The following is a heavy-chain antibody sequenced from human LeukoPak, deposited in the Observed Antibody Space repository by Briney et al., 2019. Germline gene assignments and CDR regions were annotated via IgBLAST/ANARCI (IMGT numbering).Heavy chain of an antibody. J-gene: IGHJ4*02. D-gene: IGHD5-12*01. CDR1: GFTFDDYA. V-gene: IGHV3-9*01. CDR3: AKDSNAWIPAPHFEY. CDR2: LSWNSDNT. Sequence: GRSLRLSCAASGFTFDDYAMHWVRQAPGKGLEWVSGLSWNSDNTDYADSVKGRFTISRDNAKNSLYLQMNSLRAEDTALYYCAKDSNAWIPAPHFEYWGQGTLVTVSS.